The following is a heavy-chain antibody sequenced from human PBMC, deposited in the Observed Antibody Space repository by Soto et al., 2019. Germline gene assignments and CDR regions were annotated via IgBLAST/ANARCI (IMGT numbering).Heavy chain of an antibody. V-gene: IGHV3-23*01. Sequence: PGGSLRLSCAASGFTFSSYWMHWVRQAPGKGLVWVSAISGSGGSTYYADSVKGRFTISRDNSKNTLYLQMNSLRAEDTAVYYCAKDYFSSGYYYGFDYWGQGTLVTVSS. CDR3: AKDYFSSGYYYGFDY. CDR1: GFTFSSYW. J-gene: IGHJ4*02. D-gene: IGHD3-22*01. CDR2: ISGSGGST.